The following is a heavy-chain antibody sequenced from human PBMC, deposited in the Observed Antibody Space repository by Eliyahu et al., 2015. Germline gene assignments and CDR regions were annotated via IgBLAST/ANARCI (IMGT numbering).Heavy chain of an antibody. D-gene: IGHD2-15*01. CDR3: ATVVPYVAGGHYYMDV. CDR2: IHXTGRA. V-gene: IGHV4-39*02. J-gene: IGHJ6*03. Sequence: QLQLQESGPGLVKPSETLSLTCTVXGXFISGSXYYXGWFRQPPGKGLEWIGNIHXTGRAYYNPSLNSRVTISVDTSKNDFSLRLSSATAADTSVYYCATVVPYVAGGHYYMDVWGKGTTVTVSS. CDR1: GXFISGSXYY.